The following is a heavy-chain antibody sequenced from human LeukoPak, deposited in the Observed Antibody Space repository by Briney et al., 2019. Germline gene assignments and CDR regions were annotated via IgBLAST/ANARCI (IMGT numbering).Heavy chain of an antibody. CDR2: ISVCNDNT. CDR1: GYTFSSYG. D-gene: IGHD3-22*01. J-gene: IGHJ4*02. Sequence: ASVKVSCKASGYTFSSYGITWVRQAPGQGLEWMGWISVCNDNTNYQQKLQGGVTMTTDTSTNTAYMELRSLRSADTAVYYCARRQYYYDSSGGQYYFDYWGQGTLVTVSS. V-gene: IGHV1-18*01. CDR3: ARRQYYYDSSGGQYYFDY.